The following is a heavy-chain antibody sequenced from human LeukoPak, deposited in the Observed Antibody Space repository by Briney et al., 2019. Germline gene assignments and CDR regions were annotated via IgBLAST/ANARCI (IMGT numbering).Heavy chain of an antibody. CDR1: GGSFSGPY. CDR2: INDSGTT. Sequence: SETLSLTCAFYGGSFSGPYWTWIRQPPGKGLEWIGDINDSGTTNYIPSLKSRVTISLDTSTSQFSLKLTSVTAADTAVYYCARRAADLDAFDIWGQGTMVTVSS. CDR3: ARRAADLDAFDI. V-gene: IGHV4-34*01. J-gene: IGHJ3*02. D-gene: IGHD6-13*01.